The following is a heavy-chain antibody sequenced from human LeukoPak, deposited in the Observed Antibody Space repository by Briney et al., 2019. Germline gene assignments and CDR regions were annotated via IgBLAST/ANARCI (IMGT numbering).Heavy chain of an antibody. CDR2: IYSGGRT. CDR1: GFTFSSYG. Sequence: PGGSLRLSCAASGFTFSSYGMSWVRQAPGKGLEWVSVIYSGGRTYYADSVKGRFTISRDISKNTLYLQMNSLRAEDTAVYYCARDWFHAIDYWGQGTLVTVSS. J-gene: IGHJ4*02. V-gene: IGHV3-66*01. D-gene: IGHD2/OR15-2a*01. CDR3: ARDWFHAIDY.